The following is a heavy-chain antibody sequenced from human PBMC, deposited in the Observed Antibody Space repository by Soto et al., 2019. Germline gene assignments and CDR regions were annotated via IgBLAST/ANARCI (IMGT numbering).Heavy chain of an antibody. Sequence: QVQLVQSGAEVKKPGASVKVSCKASGYTFTSYGISWVRQAPGQGLEWMGWISAYNGNTNYAQKLQGRVTMTTDTSPSTAYMELRSLRSDDTAVYYCARDSSGGDCSGGSCYSDYWGQGTLVTVSS. CDR3: ARDSSGGDCSGGSCYSDY. CDR1: GYTFTSYG. V-gene: IGHV1-18*01. D-gene: IGHD2-15*01. J-gene: IGHJ4*02. CDR2: ISAYNGNT.